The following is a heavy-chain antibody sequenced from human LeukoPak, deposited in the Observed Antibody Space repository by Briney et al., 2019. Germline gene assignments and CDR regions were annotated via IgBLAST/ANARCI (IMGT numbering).Heavy chain of an antibody. CDR1: GFTFSSYS. CDR3: ARGSRRDTVVTDFDY. D-gene: IGHD4-23*01. V-gene: IGHV3-21*01. J-gene: IGHJ4*02. CDR2: ISSSSSYI. Sequence: PGGSLRLSCAASGFTFSSYSMNWVRQAPGKGLEWVLSISSSSSYIYYADSVKGRFTISRDNAKNSLYLQMNSLRAEDTAVYYCARGSRRDTVVTDFDYWGQGTLVTVSS.